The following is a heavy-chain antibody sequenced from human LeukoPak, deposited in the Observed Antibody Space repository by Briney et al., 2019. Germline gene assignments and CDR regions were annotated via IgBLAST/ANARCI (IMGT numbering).Heavy chain of an antibody. Sequence: GGSLRLSCAASGFTFSSYGMHWVRQDPGKGLEWVAVIWYDGSNNYYADSVKGRFTISRDNSKNTLYLQMNSLRAEDTAVYYCARDLDYWGQGTLVTVSS. CDR3: ARDLDY. J-gene: IGHJ4*02. V-gene: IGHV3-33*01. CDR1: GFTFSSYG. CDR2: IWYDGSNN.